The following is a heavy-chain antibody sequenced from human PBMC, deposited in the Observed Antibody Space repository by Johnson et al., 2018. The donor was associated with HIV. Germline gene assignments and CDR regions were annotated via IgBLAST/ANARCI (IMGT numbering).Heavy chain of an antibody. CDR2: VNSDGSST. Sequence: VQLVESGGGLVQPGGSLRLSCATSGFTFINYWMHWVRQGPGKGLVWVSRVNSDGSSTSYADSVKGRFTISRDNSKSTVFLQMSNLRPEDTAVYYCAKGRKWNDVGNDAFDIWGQGTMVTVSS. D-gene: IGHD1-1*01. CDR3: AKGRKWNDVGNDAFDI. V-gene: IGHV3-74*02. CDR1: GFTFINYW. J-gene: IGHJ3*02.